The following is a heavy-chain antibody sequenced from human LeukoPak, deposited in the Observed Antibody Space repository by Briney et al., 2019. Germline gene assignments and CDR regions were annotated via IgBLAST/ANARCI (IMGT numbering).Heavy chain of an antibody. V-gene: IGHV1-18*01. CDR1: GYTFTSYG. D-gene: IGHD1-26*01. CDR2: ISAYNGNT. CDR3: ARDPLPPSGSYSYYYYYGMDV. Sequence: GASVKVSCKASGYTFTSYGISWVRQAPGQGLEWMGWISAYNGNTNYAQKLQGRVTMTTDTSTSTAYMELRSLRSNDTAVYYCARDPLPPSGSYSYYYYYGMDVWGQGTTVTVSS. J-gene: IGHJ6*02.